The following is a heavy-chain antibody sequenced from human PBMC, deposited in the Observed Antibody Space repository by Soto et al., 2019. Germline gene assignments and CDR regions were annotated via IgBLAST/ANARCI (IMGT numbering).Heavy chain of an antibody. D-gene: IGHD3-10*01. V-gene: IGHV3-74*01. Sequence: GSLRLSCAASGFTFSRYWMHGVRQVPGKGLLWVSRIDEYGSTINYADSVKGRFTISRDNARNTLYLEMNSLRAEDTALYYCTRDIGGKGAYWGPGTLVTVSS. J-gene: IGHJ4*02. CDR1: GFTFSRYW. CDR2: IDEYGSTI. CDR3: TRDIGGKGAY.